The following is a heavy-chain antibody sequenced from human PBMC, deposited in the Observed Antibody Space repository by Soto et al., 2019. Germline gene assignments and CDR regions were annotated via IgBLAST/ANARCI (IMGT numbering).Heavy chain of an antibody. CDR1: GFTFSSYA. D-gene: IGHD3-3*01. CDR2: IGGSGGSGGIT. V-gene: IGHV3-23*01. CDR3: VKDWSGDKCPCMDV. J-gene: IGHJ6*02. Sequence: GGSLRLSCVASGFTFSSYAMTWVRQAPGKGLEWVSSIGGSGGSGGITYYADSVKGRFTISRDNAKNTQYLQMNSLRVEDTAVYYCVKDWSGDKCPCMDVWGQGTAVTVSS.